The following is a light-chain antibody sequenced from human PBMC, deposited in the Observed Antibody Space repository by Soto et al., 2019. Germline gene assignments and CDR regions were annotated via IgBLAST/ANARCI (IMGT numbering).Light chain of an antibody. V-gene: IGLV2-11*02. CDR2: DVY. CDR3: CSYVGNFIWV. Sequence: QSALTQPRSLSGSPGQSVTLSCDGSTSDIGRYALVSWYQQHPGKAPKLLIYDVYKRPSGVPDRFSGSKSGNTASLTISGLQADDEADYYCCSYVGNFIWVFGGGTKLTVL. CDR1: TSDIGRYAL. J-gene: IGLJ3*02.